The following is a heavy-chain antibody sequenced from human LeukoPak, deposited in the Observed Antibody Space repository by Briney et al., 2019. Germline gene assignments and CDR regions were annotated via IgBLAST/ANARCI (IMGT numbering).Heavy chain of an antibody. Sequence: GASVKVSCKASGYTFTSYGISWVRQAPGQGLEWMGWISAYNGNTNYAQKFQGRVTMTRDTSTSTVYMELSSLRSEDTAVYYCARAGVVVVPAADNSWFDPWGQGTLVTVSS. CDR1: GYTFTSYG. CDR3: ARAGVVVVPAADNSWFDP. V-gene: IGHV1-18*01. J-gene: IGHJ5*02. D-gene: IGHD2-2*01. CDR2: ISAYNGNT.